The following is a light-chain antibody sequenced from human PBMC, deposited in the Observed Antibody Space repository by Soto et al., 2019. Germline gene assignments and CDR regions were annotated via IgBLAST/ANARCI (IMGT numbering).Light chain of an antibody. V-gene: IGLV2-11*01. CDR2: DVS. CDR1: SSDIGGYNY. CDR3: CSYAGSYTLV. J-gene: IGLJ2*01. Sequence: QSALTQPRSVSGSPGQSVTISCTGTSSDIGGYNYVSWYQQHSDKAPKLMIYDVSKRPSGVPDRFSGSKSGNTASLTISGLQDEDEAEYYCCSYAGSYTLVFGGGTKLTVL.